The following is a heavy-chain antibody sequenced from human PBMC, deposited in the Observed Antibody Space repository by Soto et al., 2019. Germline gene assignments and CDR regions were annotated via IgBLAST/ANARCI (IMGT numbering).Heavy chain of an antibody. Sequence: SETLSLTCTVSGGSISSGDYYWSWIRQPPGKGLEWIGYIYYSGSTNYNPSLKSRVTISVDTSKNQFSLKLSSVTAADTAVYYCARDMGTELGGAFDIWGQGTMVTVSS. CDR2: IYYSGST. D-gene: IGHD1-1*01. J-gene: IGHJ3*02. V-gene: IGHV4-61*08. CDR3: ARDMGTELGGAFDI. CDR1: GGSISSGDYY.